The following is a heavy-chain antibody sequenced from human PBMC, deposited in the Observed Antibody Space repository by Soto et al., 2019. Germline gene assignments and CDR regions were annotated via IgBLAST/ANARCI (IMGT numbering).Heavy chain of an antibody. CDR2: IYYSGST. J-gene: IGHJ4*02. Sequence: SESLSLTCTVSGGSISSGGYYWSWIRQHPGKGLEWIGYIYYSGSTYYNPSLKSRVTISVDTSKNQFSLKLSSVTAADTAVYYCARYGYSYGPNPLLYWGQGTLVTVS. CDR3: ARYGYSYGPNPLLY. CDR1: GGSISSGGYY. V-gene: IGHV4-31*03. D-gene: IGHD5-18*01.